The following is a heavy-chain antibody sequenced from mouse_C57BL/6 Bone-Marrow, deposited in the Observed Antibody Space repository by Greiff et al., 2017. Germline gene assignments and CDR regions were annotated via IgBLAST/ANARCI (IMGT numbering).Heavy chain of an antibody. D-gene: IGHD1-1*01. CDR1: GYTFTDYY. CDR3: ANYYGSGYGFAY. J-gene: IGHJ3*01. Sequence: EVQLQQSGPELVKPGASVKISCKASGYTFTDYYMNWVKQSHGKSLEWIGDINPNNGGTSYNQKFKGKATLTVDKSSSTAYMELRSLTSEDSAVYYCANYYGSGYGFAYWGQGTLVTVSA. CDR2: INPNNGGT. V-gene: IGHV1-26*01.